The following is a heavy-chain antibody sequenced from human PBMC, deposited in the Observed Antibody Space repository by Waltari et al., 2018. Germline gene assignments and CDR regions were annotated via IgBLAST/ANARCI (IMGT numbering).Heavy chain of an antibody. Sequence: QVQLQESGPGLVKPSETLSLTCTVSGGSISSYYWSWIRQPAGKGLEWIGRIYTSGSTNYNPSLKSRVTMSVDTSKNQFSLKLSSLRSEDTAVYYCARGGITGTSDYWGQGTLVTVSS. CDR1: GGSISSYY. J-gene: IGHJ4*02. V-gene: IGHV4-4*07. CDR2: IYTSGST. D-gene: IGHD1-20*01. CDR3: ARGGITGTSDY.